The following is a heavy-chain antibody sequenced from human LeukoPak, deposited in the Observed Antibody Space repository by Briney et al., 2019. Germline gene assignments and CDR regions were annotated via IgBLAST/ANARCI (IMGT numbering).Heavy chain of an antibody. CDR3: ARHLGSSSWIDY. D-gene: IGHD6-13*01. J-gene: IGHJ4*02. Sequence: GESLRSSCKGSGHSFTRYWISWVRQMPGKGLEWMGRIDPSDSYTNYSPSFEGHVTISADKSITTAYLQWSSLKASDTAMYYCARHLGSSSWIDYWGQGTLVTVSS. CDR1: GHSFTRYW. V-gene: IGHV5-10-1*01. CDR2: IDPSDSYT.